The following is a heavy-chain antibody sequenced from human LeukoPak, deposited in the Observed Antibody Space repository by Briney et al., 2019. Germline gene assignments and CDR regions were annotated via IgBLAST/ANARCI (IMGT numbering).Heavy chain of an antibody. Sequence: KPSETLSLTCTVSGGSISSSSYYWGWIRQPPGKGLEWIGSIYYSGSTYYNPSLKSRVTISVDTSKNQFSLKLSSVTAADTAVYYCARGIFLHSAFDIWGQGTMVTVSS. V-gene: IGHV4-39*07. J-gene: IGHJ3*02. D-gene: IGHD2-15*01. CDR3: ARGIFLHSAFDI. CDR2: IYYSGST. CDR1: GGSISSSSYY.